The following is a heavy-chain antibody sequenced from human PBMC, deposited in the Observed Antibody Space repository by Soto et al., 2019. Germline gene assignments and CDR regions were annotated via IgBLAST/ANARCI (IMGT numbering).Heavy chain of an antibody. V-gene: IGHV3-23*01. CDR1: GFTFSHFA. Sequence: GGSLRLSXAASGFTFSHFAMTWVRQAPGKGLEWVSSISSNGDTTFHADSVRGRFTISRDNSNSALYMQMNSLRAEDTAVYYCAKGAGATYYFYAVDVWAQGTTVTVSS. CDR2: ISSNGDTT. CDR3: AKGAGATYYFYAVDV. J-gene: IGHJ6*02.